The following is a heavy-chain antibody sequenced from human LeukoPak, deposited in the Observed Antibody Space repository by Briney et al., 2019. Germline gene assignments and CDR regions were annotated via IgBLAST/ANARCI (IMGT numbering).Heavy chain of an antibody. Sequence: PGGSLRLSCAASGFTFSSYGMHWVRQAPGKGLEWVAVILCDGSNKYYADSVKGRFTISRDNSKNTLYLQVNSLRAEDTGVYYCAKGTVEKWLVPFDCWGQGTLVTVSS. D-gene: IGHD6-19*01. CDR1: GFTFSSYG. CDR3: AKGTVEKWLVPFDC. CDR2: ILCDGSNK. V-gene: IGHV3-30*18. J-gene: IGHJ4*02.